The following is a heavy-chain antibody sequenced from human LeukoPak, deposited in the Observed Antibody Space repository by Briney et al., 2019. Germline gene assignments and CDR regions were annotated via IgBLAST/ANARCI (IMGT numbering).Heavy chain of an antibody. CDR3: ATDPYYYDSSGYYALGY. CDR1: GFTFSSYA. V-gene: IGHV3-9*01. J-gene: IGHJ4*02. Sequence: GGSLRLSCAASGFTFSSYAMSWVRQAPGKGLEWVSGISWNSGSIGYADSVKGRFTTSRDNAKNSLYLQMNSLRAEDTALYYCATDPYYYDSSGYYALGYWGQGTLVTVSS. CDR2: ISWNSGSI. D-gene: IGHD3-22*01.